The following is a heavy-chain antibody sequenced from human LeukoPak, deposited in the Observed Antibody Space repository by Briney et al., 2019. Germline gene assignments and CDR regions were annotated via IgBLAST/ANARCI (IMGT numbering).Heavy chain of an antibody. CDR2: INHSGST. D-gene: IGHD2-15*01. Sequence: KASETLSLTCAVYGGSFSGYYWSWIRQPPGKGLEWIGEINHSGSTNYNPSLKSRVTISIDTSKNQLSLNLKSVTAADTAVYYCARDRDVDDFDSWGHGTLVTVSS. J-gene: IGHJ4*01. V-gene: IGHV4-34*01. CDR1: GGSFSGYY. CDR3: ARDRDVDDFDS.